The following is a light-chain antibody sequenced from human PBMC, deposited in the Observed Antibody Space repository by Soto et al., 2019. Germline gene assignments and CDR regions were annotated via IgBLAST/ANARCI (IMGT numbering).Light chain of an antibody. Sequence: QSVLTQPPSVSGAPGQRVTISCTGSSSNIGAGYDVHWYQQLPGTAPKLLIYGNSNRPSGVPDRFSGSKSGTSASLAITGLQAEDEADYYCQSYDSSVSNVVFGGGTKLTVL. CDR1: SSNIGAGYD. CDR3: QSYDSSVSNVV. V-gene: IGLV1-40*01. J-gene: IGLJ2*01. CDR2: GNS.